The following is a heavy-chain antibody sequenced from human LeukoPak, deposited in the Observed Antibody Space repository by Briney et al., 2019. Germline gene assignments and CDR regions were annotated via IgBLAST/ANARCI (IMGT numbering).Heavy chain of an antibody. Sequence: PGGSLRLSCVPSGFTFTSYSMNWVRQAPGEGLGWVSSISSSSSHIYYTDSVKGPFTISRDNAKNPLYMQMNSLRAEHTGVYYWGRGKRSYAPQIFHDWGQGTLVSVSS. CDR3: GRGKRSYAPQIFHD. D-gene: IGHD2-2*01. J-gene: IGHJ4*02. CDR1: GFTFTSYS. V-gene: IGHV3-21*01. CDR2: ISSSSSHI.